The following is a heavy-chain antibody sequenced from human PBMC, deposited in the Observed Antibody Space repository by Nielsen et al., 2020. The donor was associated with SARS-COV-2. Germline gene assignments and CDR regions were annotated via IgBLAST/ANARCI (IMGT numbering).Heavy chain of an antibody. J-gene: IGHJ6*02. CDR2: IYYSGST. CDR3: ARDRRDLVPDYYLDQSFYGLDV. D-gene: IGHD3-9*01. V-gene: IGHV4-59*01. Sequence: WIRQPPGKGLEWMGYIYYSGSTNYNPSLKSRVTISLDTTKNQFSLKVTSVTAADTAVYYCARDRRDLVPDYYLDQSFYGLDVWGQGTTVTVSS.